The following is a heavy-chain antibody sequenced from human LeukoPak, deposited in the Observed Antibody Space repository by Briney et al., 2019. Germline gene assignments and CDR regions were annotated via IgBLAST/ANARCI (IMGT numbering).Heavy chain of an antibody. J-gene: IGHJ4*02. CDR1: GFTFSTSS. CDR2: ISSGGNTI. CDR3: ARGNN. Sequence: GGSLRLSCAASGFTFSTSSMNWVRQAPGKGLEWVSYISSGGNTIYYADSLKGRFTISRDNAKNSLYLQMNSLRAEDTAVYYCARGNNWGRGTLVTVSS. V-gene: IGHV3-48*04.